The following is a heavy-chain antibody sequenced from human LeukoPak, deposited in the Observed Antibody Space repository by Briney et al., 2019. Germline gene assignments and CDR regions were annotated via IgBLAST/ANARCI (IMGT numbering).Heavy chain of an antibody. J-gene: IGHJ2*01. Sequence: SQTLSLTCAISGDSVSSNSAAWNWIRQSPSRGLEWLGRTYYRSKWYNDYAVSVKSRITINPDTSKNQFSLQLNSATPEDTAVYYCARGGLATVTRDGYFDLWGRGTLVTVSS. CDR2: TYYRSKWYN. D-gene: IGHD4-17*01. CDR1: GDSVSSNSAA. V-gene: IGHV6-1*01. CDR3: ARGGLATVTRDGYFDL.